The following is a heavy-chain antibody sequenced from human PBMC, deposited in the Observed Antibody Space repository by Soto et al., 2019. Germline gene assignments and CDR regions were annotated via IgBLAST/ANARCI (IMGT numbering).Heavy chain of an antibody. CDR3: VKDRMAYNSVWDPFDI. D-gene: IGHD1-20*01. V-gene: IGHV3-23*01. Sequence: LRLSCAASGFTFYSYAMSWVRQAPGKGLEWVSTIGSVGGDTYYADSVKGRFTISRDDSKNTLLLQMNSLRAEDTAVYYCVKDRMAYNSVWDPFDIWGQGTMVTVSS. CDR2: IGSVGGDT. CDR1: GFTFYSYA. J-gene: IGHJ3*02.